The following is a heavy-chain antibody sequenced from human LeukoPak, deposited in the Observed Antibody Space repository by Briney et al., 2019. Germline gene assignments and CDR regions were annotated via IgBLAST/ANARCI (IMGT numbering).Heavy chain of an antibody. J-gene: IGHJ6*03. CDR1: GFTFSIYS. CDR3: ARAAIAAARIYYYMDV. Sequence: PGGSLRLSCAASGFTFSIYSMDWVRQAPGKGLEWVSSIISSGSYIYYADSVKGRFTISRDNAENSLYLQMNSLRAEDTAVYYCARAAIAAARIYYYMDVWGKGTTVTVSS. V-gene: IGHV3-21*01. CDR2: IISSGSYI. D-gene: IGHD6-13*01.